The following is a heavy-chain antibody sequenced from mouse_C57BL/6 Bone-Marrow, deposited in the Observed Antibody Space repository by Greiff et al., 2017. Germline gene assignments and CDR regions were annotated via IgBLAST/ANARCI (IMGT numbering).Heavy chain of an antibody. Sequence: QVQLKESGPGLVAPSQSLSITCTVSGFSLTSYGVSWVRQPPGKGLEWLGAIWGDGGTNYHSALISRLSTSKDNSKSQVFLKLNRLQTDDTATYYCAKSYYYCRAYWGQGTLVTVSA. CDR1: GFSLTSYG. D-gene: IGHD1-1*01. CDR3: AKSYYYCRAY. J-gene: IGHJ3*01. V-gene: IGHV2-3*01. CDR2: IWGDGGT.